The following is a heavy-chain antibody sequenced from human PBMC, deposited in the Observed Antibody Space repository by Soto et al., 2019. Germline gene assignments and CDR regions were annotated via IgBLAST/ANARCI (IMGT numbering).Heavy chain of an antibody. CDR1: GYTFTGYY. D-gene: IGHD2-2*01. CDR2: INPNSGGT. J-gene: IGHJ3*02. CDR3: ARQSSKREVDAFDI. V-gene: IGHV1-2*04. Sequence: ASVKVSCKASGYTFTGYYMHWVRQAPGQGLEWMGWINPNSGGTNYAQKFQGWVTMTRDTSISTAYMELSRLRSDDTAVYYCARQSSKREVDAFDIWGQGTMVTVSS.